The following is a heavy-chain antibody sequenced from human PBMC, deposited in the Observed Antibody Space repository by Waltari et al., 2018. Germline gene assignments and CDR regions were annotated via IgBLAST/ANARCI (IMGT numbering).Heavy chain of an antibody. D-gene: IGHD5-12*01. CDR3: AXWLSEVYDAFDX. CDR2: IRTKXFGQRX. Sequence: SGXGLXQPGRSLTLSCTXSGFSFGNSGMTWFRQTPGKGLQWLAXIRTKXFGQRXEYAASVKGRXIVSRDDSNNRVSLQMNXLKVEDTGXYXCAXWLSEVYDAFDXWGQGTXVTVS. V-gene: IGHV3-49*03. CDR1: GFSFGNSG. J-gene: IGHJ3*01.